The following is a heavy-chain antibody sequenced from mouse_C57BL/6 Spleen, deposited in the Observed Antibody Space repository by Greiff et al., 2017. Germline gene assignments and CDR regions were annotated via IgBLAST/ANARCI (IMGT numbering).Heavy chain of an antibody. Sequence: VQLQQSGTELVKPGASVKLSCKASGYTFTSYWMHWVKQRPGQGLEWIGNINPSNGGTNYNEKFKSKATLTVDKSSSTAYMQLSSLTSEDSAVYYCARLGDYDEDWYFDVWGTGTTVTVSS. CDR3: ARLGDYDEDWYFDV. V-gene: IGHV1-53*01. J-gene: IGHJ1*03. D-gene: IGHD2-4*01. CDR1: GYTFTSYW. CDR2: INPSNGGT.